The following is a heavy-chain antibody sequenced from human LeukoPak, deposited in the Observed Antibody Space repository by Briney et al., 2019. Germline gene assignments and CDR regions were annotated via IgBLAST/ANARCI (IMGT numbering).Heavy chain of an antibody. D-gene: IGHD3-22*01. CDR1: GFTFSSYE. V-gene: IGHV3-48*03. CDR3: ARYYDSSGYYFFDY. CDR2: ISSSGSTI. Sequence: GGSLRLSCAASGFTFSSYEMNWVRQAPGKGLEWVSYISSSGSTIYYADSVEGRFTISRDNAKNSLYLQMNSLRAEDTAVYYCARYYDSSGYYFFDYWGQGTLVTVSS. J-gene: IGHJ4*02.